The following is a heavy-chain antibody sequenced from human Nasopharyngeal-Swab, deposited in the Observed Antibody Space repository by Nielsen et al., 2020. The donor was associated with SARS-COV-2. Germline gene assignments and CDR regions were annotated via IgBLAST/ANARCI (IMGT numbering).Heavy chain of an antibody. J-gene: IGHJ4*02. CDR3: ARELVGPQIAVAGTIDY. CDR2: INTNTGNP. Sequence: ASVKVSCKASGYTFTSYAMNWVRQAPGQGLEWMGWINTNTGNPTYAQGFTGRFVFSLDTSVSTAYLQISSLKAEGTAVYYCARELVGPQIAVAGTIDYWGQGTLVTVSS. CDR1: GYTFTSYA. V-gene: IGHV7-4-1*02. D-gene: IGHD6-19*01.